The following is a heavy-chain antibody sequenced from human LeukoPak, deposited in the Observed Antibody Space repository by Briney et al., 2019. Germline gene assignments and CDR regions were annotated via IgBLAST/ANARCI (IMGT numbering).Heavy chain of an antibody. V-gene: IGHV1-69*04. J-gene: IGHJ5*02. CDR2: IIPILGIA. D-gene: IGHD2-2*01. CDR1: GYTFTSYA. CDR3: ARAPRGYCSSTSCYDRNWFDP. Sequence: ASVKVSCKASGYTFTSYAISWVRQAPGQGLEWMGRIIPILGIANYAQKFQGRVTITADKSTSTAYMELSSLRSEDTAVYYCARAPRGYCSSTSCYDRNWFDPWGQGTLVTVSS.